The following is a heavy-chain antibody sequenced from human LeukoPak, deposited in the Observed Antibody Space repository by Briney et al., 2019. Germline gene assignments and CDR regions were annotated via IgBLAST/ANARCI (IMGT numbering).Heavy chain of an antibody. CDR1: GFTFSSYW. V-gene: IGHV3-7*01. D-gene: IGHD5-24*01. CDR2: IKQDGSEK. J-gene: IGHJ4*02. Sequence: PGGSLRLSCAASGFTFSSYWMSWVRQAPGKGLEWVANIKQDGSEKYYVDSVKGRFTISRDNAKNSLYLQMNSLRAEDTAVYYCARTTRRDGYNYDYWGQGNPGHRLL. CDR3: ARTTRRDGYNYDY.